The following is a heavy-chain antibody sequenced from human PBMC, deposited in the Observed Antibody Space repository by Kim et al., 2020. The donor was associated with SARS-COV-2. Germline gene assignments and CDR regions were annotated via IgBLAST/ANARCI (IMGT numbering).Heavy chain of an antibody. Sequence: GGSLRLSCAAAGFTFSRYGMNWVRQAPGKGLEWVALISNDGRNIYYADSVKGRFTISRDNSKNTLDLQMNSLRVEDTAVYYCLRDLIRWGQGTLVTVSS. D-gene: IGHD3-22*01. CDR1: GFTFSRYG. CDR3: LRDLIR. V-gene: IGHV3-30*03. CDR2: ISNDGRNI. J-gene: IGHJ4*02.